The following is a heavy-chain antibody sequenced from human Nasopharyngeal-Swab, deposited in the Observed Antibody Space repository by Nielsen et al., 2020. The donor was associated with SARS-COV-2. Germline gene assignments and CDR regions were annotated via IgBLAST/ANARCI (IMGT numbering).Heavy chain of an antibody. CDR1: GFTFSSYW. CDR2: ISYDGSNK. J-gene: IGHJ4*02. CDR3: AKDWVVVTWGYFDY. V-gene: IGHV3-30*18. Sequence: GGSLRLSCAASGFTFSSYWMSWVRQAPGKGLEWVAVISYDGSNKYYADSVKGRFTISRDNSKNTLYLQMNSLRAEDTAVYYCAKDWVVVTWGYFDYWGQGTLVTVSS. D-gene: IGHD3-22*01.